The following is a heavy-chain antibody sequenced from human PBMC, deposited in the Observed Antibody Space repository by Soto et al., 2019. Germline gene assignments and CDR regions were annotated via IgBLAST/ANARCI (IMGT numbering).Heavy chain of an antibody. J-gene: IGHJ4*02. CDR2: IRSKSNNYAT. D-gene: IGHD3-10*01. V-gene: IGHV3-73*02. Sequence: EVQLVESGGGLVQPGGSLKLSCAASGFTFSGSAMHWVRQASGKGLEWLGRIRSKSNNYATEYAASVKGRFTISRDDSKNTVYLQMSSLKIEDTAVYFCTRPRGSGYYWGQGTQVTVSS. CDR1: GFTFSGSA. CDR3: TRPRGSGYY.